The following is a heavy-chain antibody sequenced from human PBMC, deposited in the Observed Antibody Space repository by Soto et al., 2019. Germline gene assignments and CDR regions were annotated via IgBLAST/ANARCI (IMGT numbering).Heavy chain of an antibody. D-gene: IGHD5-18*01. Sequence: GGSLRLSCVASGFIFSSYGMHWVRQAPGKGLEWVSVIYSGGSAYYADSVKGRFTISRDNSKNTLYLQMNSLRAEDTAVYYCARHGYSYGGGYFDYWGQGTLVTVSS. CDR3: ARHGYSYGGGYFDY. CDR1: GFIFSSYG. V-gene: IGHV3-66*04. CDR2: IYSGGSA. J-gene: IGHJ4*02.